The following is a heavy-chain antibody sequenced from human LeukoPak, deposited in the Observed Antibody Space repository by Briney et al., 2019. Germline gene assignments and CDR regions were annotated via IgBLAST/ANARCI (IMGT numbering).Heavy chain of an antibody. D-gene: IGHD5-24*01. V-gene: IGHV4-39*07. CDR3: ARGRVQSWGWLSQGWSVRFDP. CDR2: IYYSGST. Sequence: PSETLSLTCTVSGGSISSSSYYWGWIRQPPGKGLEWIGSIYYSGSTYYNPSLKSRVTISVDTSKNQFSLKLSSVTAADTAVYYCARGRVQSWGWLSQGWSVRFDPWGQGTLVTVSS. CDR1: GGSISSSSYY. J-gene: IGHJ5*02.